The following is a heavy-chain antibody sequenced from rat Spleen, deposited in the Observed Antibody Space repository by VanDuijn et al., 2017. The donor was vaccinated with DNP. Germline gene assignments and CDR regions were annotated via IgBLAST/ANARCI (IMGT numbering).Heavy chain of an antibody. Sequence: QVQLKESGPGLVQPSQTLSLTCTVSGFSLTSYGVSWVRQPPGKGLEWIAAISSGGSTYYNSALKSRLSISRDTSKSQVFLKMNSLQTEDTGIYFCTLSPDGSPVAYWGQGTLVTVSS. J-gene: IGHJ3*01. V-gene: IGHV2S12*01. CDR3: TLSPDGSPVAY. CDR1: GFSLTSYG. CDR2: ISSGGST. D-gene: IGHD1-12*03.